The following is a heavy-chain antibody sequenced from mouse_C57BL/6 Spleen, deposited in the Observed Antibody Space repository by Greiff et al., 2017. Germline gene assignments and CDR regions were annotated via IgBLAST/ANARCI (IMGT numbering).Heavy chain of an antibody. D-gene: IGHD2-4*01. Sequence: QVQLQQPGTELVKPGASVKLSCKASGYTFTSYWMHWVKQRPGQGLEWIGNINPSNGGTNYTEKFKSKATLTVDKSSSTAYMQLSSLTSEDSAVYYCARYRYDYDWFAYWGQGTLVTVSA. CDR3: ARYRYDYDWFAY. CDR2: INPSNGGT. V-gene: IGHV1-53*01. J-gene: IGHJ3*01. CDR1: GYTFTSYW.